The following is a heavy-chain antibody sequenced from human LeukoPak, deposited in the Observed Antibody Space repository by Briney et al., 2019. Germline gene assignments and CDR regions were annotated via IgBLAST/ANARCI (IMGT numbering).Heavy chain of an antibody. CDR3: ARYGAAGYYLDY. J-gene: IGHJ4*02. D-gene: IGHD2-2*03. V-gene: IGHV4-59*01. CDR1: GGSINNYY. CDR2: IYYTGRT. Sequence: SETLSLTCSVSGGSINNYYWSWIRQPPGKGLEYIGFIYYTGRTNYDSALKSRVTISVDTSKNQFSLNLNSVTAADTAVYYCARYGAAGYYLDYWGQGIPVTVSS.